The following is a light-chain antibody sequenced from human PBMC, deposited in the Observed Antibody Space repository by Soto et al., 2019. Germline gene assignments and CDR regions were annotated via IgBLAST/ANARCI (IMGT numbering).Light chain of an antibody. Sequence: QSVLTQPPSASGFPGQSVTISCTGTRSDVCVYNDVSWYQQHPGKATKLIIYEVSKRPSGVPYRFSGSKSGNTASLTVSWLQAEDEADYYCSSFAGRTPYVFGTGTKVTVL. J-gene: IGLJ1*01. CDR3: SSFAGRTPYV. V-gene: IGLV2-8*01. CDR2: EVS. CDR1: RSDVCVYND.